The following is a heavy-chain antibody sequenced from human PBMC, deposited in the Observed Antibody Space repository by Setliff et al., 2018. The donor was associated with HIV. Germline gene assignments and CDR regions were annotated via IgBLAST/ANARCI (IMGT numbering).Heavy chain of an antibody. D-gene: IGHD3-16*01. J-gene: IGHJ5*01. CDR1: GGPISTNNYH. CDR2: IDYSGNT. CDR3: ARHRYRFGIDS. V-gene: IGHV4-39*01. Sequence: SETLSLTCTVSGGPISTNNYHWAWIRQPPGKGLEWIGTIDYSGNTYYNASLRSRAIISGDMSKNQFSLNLNSVTASETAVYYCARHRYRFGIDSWGQGALVTVSS.